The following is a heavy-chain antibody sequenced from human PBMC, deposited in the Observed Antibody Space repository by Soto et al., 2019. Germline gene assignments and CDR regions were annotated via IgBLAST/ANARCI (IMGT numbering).Heavy chain of an antibody. CDR2: MNPNSGNT. J-gene: IGHJ4*02. D-gene: IGHD2-15*01. CDR3: AKDPQPRCNSATSYIDY. Sequence: ASVKVSCKAXGYTFTSYDINWVRHATGQGLEWMGWMNPNSGNTGYAQKFQGRVTMTRNTSISTAYMELNSLRAEDTAVYYCAKDPQPRCNSATSYIDYWGQGTLVTVSS. CDR1: GYTFTSYD. V-gene: IGHV1-8*01.